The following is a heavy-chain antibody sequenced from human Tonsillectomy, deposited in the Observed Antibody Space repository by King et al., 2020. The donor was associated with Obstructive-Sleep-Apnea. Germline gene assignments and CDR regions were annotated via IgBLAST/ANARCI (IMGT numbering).Heavy chain of an antibody. J-gene: IGHJ4*02. V-gene: IGHV3-7*01. CDR1: GFTFSSYW. CDR2: IKQDGSEK. D-gene: IGHD4/OR15-4a*01. CDR3: ARLPPGAQRYYFDY. Sequence: LVESGGGLVQPGGSLRLSCAASGFTFSSYWMSWVRQAPGKGLEWVANIKQDGSEKYYVDSVKGRFTISRDNAKNSLFLQMNSLRAEDTAVYYCARLPPGAQRYYFDYWGRGTLVTVSS.